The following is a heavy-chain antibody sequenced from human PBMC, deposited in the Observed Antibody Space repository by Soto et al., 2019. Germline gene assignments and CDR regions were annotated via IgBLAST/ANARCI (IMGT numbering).Heavy chain of an antibody. J-gene: IGHJ4*01. V-gene: IGHV5-51*01. CDR2: IYPGDSDT. CDR1: SVG. CDR3: ARRAVPVAKQGPTEVYQCWDY. Sequence: SVGKGWRLQRPGKHLKKKGIIYPGDSDTRYSPSFQGQVTISADKSISTAYLQWSSLKASDTAMYYCARRAVPVAKQGPTEVYQCWDYRGHGTLVPVSS. D-gene: IGHD2-2*01.